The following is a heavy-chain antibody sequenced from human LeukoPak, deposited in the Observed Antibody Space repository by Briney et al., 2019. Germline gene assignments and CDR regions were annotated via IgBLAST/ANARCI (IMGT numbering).Heavy chain of an antibody. D-gene: IGHD3-10*01. J-gene: IGHJ5*02. CDR3: ARARISGGGFDP. V-gene: IGHV1-8*02. CDR2: MNPNSGNT. CDR1: GYTFTSYD. Sequence: ASVKVSCKASGYTFTSYDINWVRQATGQGLEWMGWMNPNSGNTGYAQKFQGRVTMTRNTSISTAYMELSSLRSEDTAVYYCARARISGGGFDPWGQGTLVTVSS.